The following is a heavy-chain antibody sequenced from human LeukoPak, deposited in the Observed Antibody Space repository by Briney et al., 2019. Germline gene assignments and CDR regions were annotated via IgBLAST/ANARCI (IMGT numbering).Heavy chain of an antibody. V-gene: IGHV4-30-4*08. CDR2: IYHSGST. CDR3: ARGSGYFHY. Sequence: SEPLSLTCSVYGGSIKSGDSYWSWIRQSPGKGLEWIGYIYHSGSTYYNPSLNSRITISVDTSKNQFSLRLSSVTAADTARYYCARGSGYFHYWGHGSLVTVSS. D-gene: IGHD2-15*01. J-gene: IGHJ4*01. CDR1: GGSIKSGDSY.